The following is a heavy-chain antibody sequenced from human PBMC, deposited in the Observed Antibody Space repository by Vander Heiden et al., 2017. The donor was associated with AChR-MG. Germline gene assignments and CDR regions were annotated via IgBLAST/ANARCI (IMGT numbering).Heavy chain of an antibody. D-gene: IGHD1-26*01. CDR3: ARKVGASATRFDY. CDR1: GGSITSGDSW. CDR2: IYHSGST. Sequence: QVQLQESGPGLVKPSQTLSPTCTVSGGSITSGDSWGTWSRQPPGKGLGWIGYIYHSGSTYYNPSLKSRVSMSVDTSKNQFSLRVDSVTAADTAVYYCARKVGASATRFDYWGQGTLVTVSS. V-gene: IGHV4-30-4*01. J-gene: IGHJ4*02.